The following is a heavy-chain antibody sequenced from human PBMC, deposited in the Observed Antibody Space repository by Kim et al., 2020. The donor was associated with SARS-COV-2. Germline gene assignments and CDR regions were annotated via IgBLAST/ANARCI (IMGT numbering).Heavy chain of an antibody. D-gene: IGHD4-17*01. Sequence: GGSLRRSCAASGFTFSDYTMSWVRLAPGKGLEWVSLISWDGSSTYYAGSVKGRFTISRDNTRNSLYLQLSSLRLEDTALYYWAKDVGTDFGVNYAMDVWG. CDR2: ISWDGSST. J-gene: IGHJ6*01. V-gene: IGHV3-43*01. CDR3: AKDVGTDFGVNYAMDV. CDR1: GFTFSDYT.